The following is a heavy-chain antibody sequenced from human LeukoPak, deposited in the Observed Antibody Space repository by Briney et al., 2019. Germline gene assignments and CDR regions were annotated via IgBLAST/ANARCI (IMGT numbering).Heavy chain of an antibody. CDR2: ISSSGSTI. J-gene: IGHJ4*02. CDR1: GFTFSDYY. CDR3: AKGGYSYGYRLCLDY. D-gene: IGHD5-18*01. V-gene: IGHV3-11*01. Sequence: NTGGSLRLSCAASGFTFSDYYMSWIRQAPGKGLEWVSYISSSGSTIYYADSVKGRFTISRDNAKNSLYLQMNSLRAEDTAVYYCAKGGYSYGYRLCLDYWGQGTLVTVSS.